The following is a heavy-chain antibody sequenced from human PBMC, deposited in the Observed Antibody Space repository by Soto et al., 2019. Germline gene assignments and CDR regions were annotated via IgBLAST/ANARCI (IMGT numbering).Heavy chain of an antibody. J-gene: IGHJ4*02. CDR3: ARGTIVARQHIDY. D-gene: IGHD6-6*01. Sequence: QVQLVESGGGVVQPGKSLRLSCAASGFTFSSYAMHWARQAPGKGLEWVTVISIRGGDEYYAESVRGRFTISRDDSKNTLYLQMGSLRVEDTAVYYCARGTIVARQHIDYWGQGTLVTVSS. CDR2: ISIRGGDE. CDR1: GFTFSSYA. V-gene: IGHV3-30*03.